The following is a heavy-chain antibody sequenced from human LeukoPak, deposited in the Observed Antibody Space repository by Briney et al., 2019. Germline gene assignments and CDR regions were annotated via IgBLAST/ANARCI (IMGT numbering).Heavy chain of an antibody. CDR3: ATMGDWNHKNNYYYYYMDV. J-gene: IGHJ6*03. Sequence: ASVKVSCKASGYRFSAFYIHWVRQAPGQGLEWIGWMNPKSGGTSFAQKFQGRVTLTRDASINTAYMEVNSLRSEDTAVYYCATMGDWNHKNNYYYYYMDVWGRGTTVTVSS. D-gene: IGHD1-1*01. CDR1: GYRFSAFY. V-gene: IGHV1-2*02. CDR2: MNPKSGGT.